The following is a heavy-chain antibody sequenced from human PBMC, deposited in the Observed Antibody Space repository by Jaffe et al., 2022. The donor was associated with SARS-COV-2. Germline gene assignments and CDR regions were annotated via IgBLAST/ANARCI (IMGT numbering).Heavy chain of an antibody. CDR2: MNPNSGNT. CDR3: ARADSYYDFWSGYYGGPTYGMDV. CDR1: GYTFTSYD. V-gene: IGHV1-8*01. D-gene: IGHD3-3*01. Sequence: QVQLVQSGAEVKKPGASVKVSCKASGYTFTSYDINWVRQATGQGLEWMGWMNPNSGNTGYAQKFQGRVTMTRNTSISTAYMELSSLRSEDTAVYYCARADSYYDFWSGYYGGPTYGMDVWGQGTTVTVSS. J-gene: IGHJ6*02.